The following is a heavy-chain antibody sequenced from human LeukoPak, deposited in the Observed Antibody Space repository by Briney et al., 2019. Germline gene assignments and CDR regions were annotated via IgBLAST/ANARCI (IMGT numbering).Heavy chain of an antibody. Sequence: GGSLRPSCAASGFTFSSYEMNWVRQAPGKGLEWVSYISSSGSTIYYADSVKGRFTISRDNAKNSLYLQMNSLRAEDTAVYYCARHPQAAAAFNPFDYWGQGTLVTVSS. V-gene: IGHV3-48*03. J-gene: IGHJ4*02. CDR1: GFTFSSYE. CDR2: ISSSGSTI. CDR3: ARHPQAAAAFNPFDY. D-gene: IGHD6-13*01.